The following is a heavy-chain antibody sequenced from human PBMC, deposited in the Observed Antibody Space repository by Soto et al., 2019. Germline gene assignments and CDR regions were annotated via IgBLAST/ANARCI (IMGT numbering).Heavy chain of an antibody. D-gene: IGHD2-15*01. CDR2: IIPIFDTT. CDR3: ARSSRRSVDSYSGFPA. CDR1: EDTFSTYA. Sequence: QVQLVQSGAEVRRPGSSVKVSCKASEDTFSTYAIGWVRQDPGQGLEWMGGIIPIFDTTNYAQSFRDRVTITADKSTNTVYMELSSLRFEDTAVYYCARSSRRSVDSYSGFPAWGQGTTVTVSS. V-gene: IGHV1-69*06. J-gene: IGHJ6*02.